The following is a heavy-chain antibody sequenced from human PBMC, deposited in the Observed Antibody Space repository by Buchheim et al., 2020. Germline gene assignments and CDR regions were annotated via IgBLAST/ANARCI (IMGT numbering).Heavy chain of an antibody. CDR2: INHSGST. D-gene: IGHD1-26*01. J-gene: IGHJ6*02. Sequence: QVQLQQWGAGLLKPSETLSLTCAVYGGSFSGYYWSWIRQPPGKGMEWIGEINHSGSTNYNPSLKSRVTISVDTSKNQFSLKLSSVTAADTAVYYCARREEYRTGVGDYYGMDVWGQGTT. CDR3: ARREEYRTGVGDYYGMDV. CDR1: GGSFSGYY. V-gene: IGHV4-34*01.